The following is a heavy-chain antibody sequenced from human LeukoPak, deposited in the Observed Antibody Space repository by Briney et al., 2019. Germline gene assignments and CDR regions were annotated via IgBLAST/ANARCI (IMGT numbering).Heavy chain of an antibody. J-gene: IGHJ4*02. CDR1: GFTFYSYA. Sequence: GGSLRLSCAASGFTFYSYAMSWVRQAPGKGLEWVSAISGSGGSTYYADSVKGRFTISRDNSKDTLYLQMNSLRAEDTAVYYCAKHWRKPSYIVVVTAIRGGSFDYWGQGTLVTVSS. CDR2: ISGSGGST. CDR3: AKHWRKPSYIVVVTAIRGGSFDY. D-gene: IGHD2-21*02. V-gene: IGHV3-23*01.